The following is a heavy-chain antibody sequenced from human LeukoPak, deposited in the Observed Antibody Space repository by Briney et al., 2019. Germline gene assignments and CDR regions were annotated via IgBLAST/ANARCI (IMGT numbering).Heavy chain of an antibody. CDR2: ISNNGGVT. CDR3: ARAEDYYYGSGIDH. V-gene: IGHV3-64*02. J-gene: IGHJ4*02. Sequence: GGSLRLSCAASGFTFSRHAMHWVRQAPGKGLEHVSAISNNGGVTYYADSVKGRLSISRDNSKNMLYLQMGSLRPEDMAVYYCARAEDYYYGSGIDHWGQGTLVTVSS. CDR1: GFTFSRHA. D-gene: IGHD3-10*01.